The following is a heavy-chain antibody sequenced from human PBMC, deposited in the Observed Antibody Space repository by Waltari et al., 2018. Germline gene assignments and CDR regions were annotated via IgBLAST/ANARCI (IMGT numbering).Heavy chain of an antibody. CDR2: IYHSGST. Sequence: QVQLQESGPGLVKPSETLSLTCTVSGYSISSGSYWGWIRQPPGKGLAWIGSIYHSGSTYYNPSLKSRVTISVDTSKNQFSLKLSSVTAADTAVYYCASSSSSSIMITFGGVIVPDAFDIWGQGTMVTVSS. V-gene: IGHV4-38-2*02. J-gene: IGHJ3*02. CDR1: GYSISSGSY. D-gene: IGHD3-16*02. CDR3: ASSSSSSIMITFGGVIVPDAFDI.